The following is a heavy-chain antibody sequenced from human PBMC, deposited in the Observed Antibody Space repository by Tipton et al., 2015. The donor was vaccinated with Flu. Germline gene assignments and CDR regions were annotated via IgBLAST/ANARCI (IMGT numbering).Heavy chain of an antibody. V-gene: IGHV4-59*08. CDR2: IYYSGST. CDR3: ARDSAAHYGMDV. D-gene: IGHD6-13*01. J-gene: IGHJ6*02. Sequence: TLSLTCTVSGGSISSYYWSWIRQHPGKGLEWIGYIYYSGSTNYHPSLKSRVTISVDTSKNQFSLKLSSVTAADTAVYYCARDSAAHYGMDVWGQGTTVTVSS. CDR1: GGSISSYY.